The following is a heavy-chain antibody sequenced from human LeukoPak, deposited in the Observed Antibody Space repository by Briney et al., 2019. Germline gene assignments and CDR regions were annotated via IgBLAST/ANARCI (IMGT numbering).Heavy chain of an antibody. D-gene: IGHD5-18*01. CDR2: IYYSGST. Sequence: PSETLSLTCAVYGGSFSGYYWSWIRQHPGKGLEWIGYIYYSGSTYYNPSLKSRVTISVDTSKNQFSLKLSSVTAADTAVYYCARGIGGYSYGSLDYWGQGTLVTVSS. V-gene: IGHV4-31*11. CDR3: ARGIGGYSYGSLDY. CDR1: GGSFSGYY. J-gene: IGHJ4*02.